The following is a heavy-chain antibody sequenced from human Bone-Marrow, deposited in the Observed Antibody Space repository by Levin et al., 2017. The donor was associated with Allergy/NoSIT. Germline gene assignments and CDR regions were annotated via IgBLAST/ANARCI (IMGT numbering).Heavy chain of an antibody. Sequence: GESLKISCKASGSDSGYAFTGYYFHWVRQAPGQGLEWLGRINPNSGVTEYPPKFQGRVTVTRDTSISTTYMELTSLTSGDTALYYCARELGGDYGAYEIWGQGTMVIVSS. V-gene: IGHV1-2*06. D-gene: IGHD4-17*01. CDR3: ARELGGDYGAYEI. CDR1: GYAFTGYY. J-gene: IGHJ3*02. CDR2: INPNSGVT.